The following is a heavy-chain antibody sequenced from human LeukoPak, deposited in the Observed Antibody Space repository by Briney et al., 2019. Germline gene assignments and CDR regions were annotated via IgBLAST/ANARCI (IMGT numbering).Heavy chain of an antibody. CDR3: ARGAYCSSTSCSVYYFDY. Sequence: SETLSLTCTISGGPISTYYWSWIRQPAGKGLEWIGRIYTGGSTNYNPLFKSRVTMSVDTAKNQFSLKLRSVTAADTAVYYCARGAYCSSTSCSVYYFDYWGQGTLVTVSS. CDR1: GGPISTYY. J-gene: IGHJ4*02. D-gene: IGHD2-2*01. CDR2: IYTGGST. V-gene: IGHV4-4*07.